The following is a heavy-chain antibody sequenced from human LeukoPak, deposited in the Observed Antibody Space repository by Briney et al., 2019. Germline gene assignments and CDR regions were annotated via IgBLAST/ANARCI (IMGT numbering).Heavy chain of an antibody. D-gene: IGHD4-11*01. V-gene: IGHV3-30*18. CDR3: AKGPQTDKRKIYQSRTTPIDY. Sequence: GRSLRLSCAASGFTFSSYGMHWVRQAPGKGLEWVAVISYDGSNKYYADSVKGRFTISRDNSKNTLYLQMNSLRAEDTAVYYCAKGPQTDKRKIYQSRTTPIDYWGQGTLVTVSS. CDR1: GFTFSSYG. J-gene: IGHJ4*02. CDR2: ISYDGSNK.